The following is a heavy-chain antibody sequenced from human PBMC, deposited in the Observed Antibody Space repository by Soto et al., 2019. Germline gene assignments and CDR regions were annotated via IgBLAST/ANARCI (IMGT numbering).Heavy chain of an antibody. V-gene: IGHV1-69*13. D-gene: IGHD1-7*01. CDR2: IVPIFGTA. CDR1: GGTFSSYA. Sequence: GASVKVSCKASGGTFSSYAISWVRQAPGQGLEWMGGIVPIFGTANYAQKFQGRVTITADESTSTAYMELSSLRSEDTAAYYCARDGLELREGGNRFDPWGQGTLVTVSS. J-gene: IGHJ5*02. CDR3: ARDGLELREGGNRFDP.